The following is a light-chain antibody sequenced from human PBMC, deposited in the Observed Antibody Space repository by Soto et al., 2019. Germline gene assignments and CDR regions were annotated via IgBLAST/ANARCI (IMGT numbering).Light chain of an antibody. Sequence: ETVMTQSPATLSPSPGERATLSCRASQSVSSNLDWYQQKPGKAPRFLIYGASTRATGIPARFRGSGSGTEFTLTIDSLQPEDFAVYYCQQYDDCPPAFGGGTKVEIK. J-gene: IGKJ4*01. CDR2: GAS. V-gene: IGKV3-15*01. CDR1: QSVSSN. CDR3: QQYDDCPPA.